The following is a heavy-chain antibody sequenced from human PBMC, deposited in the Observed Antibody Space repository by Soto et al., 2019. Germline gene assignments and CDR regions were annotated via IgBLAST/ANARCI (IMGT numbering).Heavy chain of an antibody. D-gene: IGHD4-4*01. Sequence: PGGSLRLSCAASGFTFGSYSMIWVRQAPGKGLEWVSYIASSSHNIYYADSVKGRFTISRDNAKNSLYLQMNSLRAEDTAVYYCARDWSYSFDYWGQGTLVTVSS. CDR2: IASSSHNI. J-gene: IGHJ4*02. CDR1: GFTFGSYS. V-gene: IGHV3-48*01. CDR3: ARDWSYSFDY.